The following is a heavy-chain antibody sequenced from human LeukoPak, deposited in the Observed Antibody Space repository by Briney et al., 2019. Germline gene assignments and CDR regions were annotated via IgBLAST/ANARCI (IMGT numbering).Heavy chain of an antibody. V-gene: IGHV3-9*01. CDR3: ALSRYGAGYYYFDY. D-gene: IGHD4/OR15-4a*01. CDR1: GFTFDDYA. J-gene: IGHJ4*02. Sequence: GGSLRLSCAASGFTFDDYAMHWVRRAPGKGLEWVSGISWNSGSIGYADSVKGRFTISRDNAKNSLYLQMNSLRAEDTALYYCALSRYGAGYYYFDYWGQGTLVTVSS. CDR2: ISWNSGSI.